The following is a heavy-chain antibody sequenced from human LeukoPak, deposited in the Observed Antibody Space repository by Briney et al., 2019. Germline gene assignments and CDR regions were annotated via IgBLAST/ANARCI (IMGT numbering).Heavy chain of an antibody. CDR2: IYYSGST. D-gene: IGHD2-15*01. CDR1: GGSISSYY. V-gene: IGHV4-59*08. J-gene: IGHJ4*02. Sequence: PSETLSLTCTVSGGSISSYYWSWIRQPPGKGLEWIGYIYYSGSTNYNPSLKSRLTISVDTSKNQFSLKLSSVTAADTAVYYCARLDCSGGSCYYSNFDYWGQGTLVTVSS. CDR3: ARLDCSGGSCYYSNFDY.